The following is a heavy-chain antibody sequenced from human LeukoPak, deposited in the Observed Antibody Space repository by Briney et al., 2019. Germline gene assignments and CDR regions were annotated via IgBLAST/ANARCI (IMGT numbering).Heavy chain of an antibody. V-gene: IGHV1-69*13. Sequence: GASVKVSCKASGGTFSSYAISWVRQAPGQGLEWMGGIIPIFGTANYAQKFQGRVTITADESTSTAYMELSSLRSEDTAVYYCARGPLWFGELQYCYYYYMDVWGKGTTVTISS. D-gene: IGHD3-10*01. CDR1: GGTFSSYA. CDR3: ARGPLWFGELQYCYYYYMDV. J-gene: IGHJ6*03. CDR2: IIPIFGTA.